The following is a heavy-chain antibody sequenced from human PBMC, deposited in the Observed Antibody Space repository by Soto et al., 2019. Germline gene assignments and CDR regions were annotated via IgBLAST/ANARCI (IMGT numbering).Heavy chain of an antibody. D-gene: IGHD2-2*01. CDR3: ASPDPRVVPAASGPYYYYGMDV. Sequence: GESLKISCKGSGYSFAGYWITWVRQKPGKGLEWMGRIDPSDSQTYYSPSFRGHVTISATKSITTVFLQWSSLRASDTAMYYCASPDPRVVPAASGPYYYYGMDVWGQGTTVTVSS. CDR2: IDPSDSQT. V-gene: IGHV5-10-1*01. J-gene: IGHJ6*02. CDR1: GYSFAGYW.